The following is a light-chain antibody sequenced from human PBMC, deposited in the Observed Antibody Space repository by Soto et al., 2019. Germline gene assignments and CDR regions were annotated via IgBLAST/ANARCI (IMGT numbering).Light chain of an antibody. Sequence: QSVLTQPPSVSGAPVQRVTISCTGRSSNIGAGYDVHWYQQLPGRAPKLLIYGNTNRSSGVPDRFSGSKSGTSASLAITGLQAEDEADYYCLSFDSSLSVVFGGGTKVTVL. CDR3: LSFDSSLSVV. V-gene: IGLV1-40*01. CDR2: GNT. CDR1: SSNIGAGYD. J-gene: IGLJ2*01.